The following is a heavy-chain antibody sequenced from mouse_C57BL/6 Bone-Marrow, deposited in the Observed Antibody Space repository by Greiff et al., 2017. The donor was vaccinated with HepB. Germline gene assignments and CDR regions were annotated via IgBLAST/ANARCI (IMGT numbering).Heavy chain of an antibody. CDR3: AKGGLRRSFDY. J-gene: IGHJ2*01. CDR1: GYSFTSYY. V-gene: IGHV1-66*01. Sequence: LVESGPELVKPGASVKISCKASGYSFTSYYIHWVKQRPGQGLEWIGWIYPGSGNTKYNEKFKGKATLTADTSSSTAYMQLSSLTSEDSAVYYCAKGGLRRSFDYWGQGTTLTVSS. D-gene: IGHD2-4*01. CDR2: IYPGSGNT.